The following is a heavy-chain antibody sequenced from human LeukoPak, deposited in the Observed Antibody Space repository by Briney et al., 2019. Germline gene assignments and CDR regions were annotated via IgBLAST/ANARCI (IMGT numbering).Heavy chain of an antibody. CDR3: ARLRMVRGDILFDC. CDR2: ISSSSSYI. D-gene: IGHD3-10*01. J-gene: IGHJ4*02. V-gene: IGHV3-21*01. Sequence: GGSLRLSCAASGFTFSSYSMNWVRQAPGKGLEWVSSISSSSSYIYYADSVKGRFTISRDNAKNSLYLQMNSLRAEGTAVYYCARLRMVRGDILFDCWGQGTLVTVSS. CDR1: GFTFSSYS.